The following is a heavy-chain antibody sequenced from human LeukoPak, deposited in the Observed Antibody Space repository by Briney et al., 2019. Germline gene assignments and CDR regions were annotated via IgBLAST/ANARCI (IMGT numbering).Heavy chain of an antibody. CDR1: GYTFSPYW. D-gene: IGHD7-27*01. CDR2: ISGDGSTI. J-gene: IGHJ3*02. CDR3: ARDLGTPDSFNS. Sequence: GGSLRLSCAASGYTFSPYWMHWVRQAPGKGLVWVSHISGDGSTIVYADSVKGRFTISRDNAKNTLFLQMDSLRAEDTAVYYCARDLGTPDSFNSWGQGTVVTVSS. V-gene: IGHV3-74*01.